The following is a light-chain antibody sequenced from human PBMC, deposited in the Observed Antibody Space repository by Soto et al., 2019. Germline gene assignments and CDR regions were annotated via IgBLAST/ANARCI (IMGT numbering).Light chain of an antibody. Sequence: TQPPLSLPVTLGQPASISCKYSQSLIYSNGKTYLNWYQQRPGQVPRRIIYEVSNRDFGVPDRFSGSGSGSGTDFTLKISRVEAEDVGVYYCMKGTPSFGQGTKVDIK. CDR3: MKGTPS. V-gene: IGKV2-30*01. J-gene: IGKJ1*01. CDR2: EVS. CDR1: QSLIYSNGKTY.